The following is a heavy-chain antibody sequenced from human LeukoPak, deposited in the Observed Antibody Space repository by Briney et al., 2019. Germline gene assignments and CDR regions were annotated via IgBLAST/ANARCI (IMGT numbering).Heavy chain of an antibody. CDR3: ARGYYYYYRHV. CDR1: AFTFSSYS. J-gene: IGHJ6*03. Sequence: PSGSLRLSSAASAFTFSSYSMTWVRQAPGQGREWVSYISSSRSTISYAESVKGRFTISRDNAKNPLYLQMNRPRPDDTAVYYCARGYYYYYRHVWRKNTTV. CDR2: ISSSRSTI. V-gene: IGHV3-48*04.